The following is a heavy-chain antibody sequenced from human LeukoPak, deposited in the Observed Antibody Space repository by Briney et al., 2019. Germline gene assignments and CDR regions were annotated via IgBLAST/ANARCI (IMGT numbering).Heavy chain of an antibody. CDR2: IIPIFGTA. Sequence: GASVKVSCKASGGTFSSYAISWVRQAPGQGLVWMGGIIPIFGTANYAQKFQGRVTITADKSTSTAYMELSSLRSEDTAVYYCASQNTMVRGVIMRSNWFDPWGQGTLVTVSS. CDR3: ASQNTMVRGVIMRSNWFDP. J-gene: IGHJ5*02. D-gene: IGHD3-10*01. V-gene: IGHV1-69*06. CDR1: GGTFSSYA.